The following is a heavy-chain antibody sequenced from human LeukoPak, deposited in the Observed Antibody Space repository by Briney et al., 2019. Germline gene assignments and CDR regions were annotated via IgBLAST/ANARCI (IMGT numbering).Heavy chain of an antibody. J-gene: IGHJ4*02. CDR2: ITPILGTT. V-gene: IGHV1-69*13. CDR3: AREAGAPARYYFDY. CDR1: GGTFSSYA. D-gene: IGHD1-26*01. Sequence: GASVKVSCKASGGTFSSYAINWVRQAPGQGLEWMGGITPILGTTNYAQKFQGRVTITADESTSTAYMELTSLRSEDTAVNYCAREAGAPARYYFDYWGQGTLVTVSS.